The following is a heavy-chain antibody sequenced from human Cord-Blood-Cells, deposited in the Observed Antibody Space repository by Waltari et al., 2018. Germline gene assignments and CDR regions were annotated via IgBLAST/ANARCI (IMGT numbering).Heavy chain of an antibody. CDR3: ARVKNRSTLDI. D-gene: IGHD1-26*01. CDR2: INHSGST. V-gene: IGHV4-34*01. CDR1: GGSFSGYY. J-gene: IGHJ3*02. Sequence: QVQLQQWGAGLLKPSETLSLTCAVYGGSFSGYYWSWIRQPPGKGLEWIGEINHSGSTHYNPSLKSRVTISVDTSKNQFSLKLSSVTAADTAVYYCARVKNRSTLDIWGQGTMVTVSS.